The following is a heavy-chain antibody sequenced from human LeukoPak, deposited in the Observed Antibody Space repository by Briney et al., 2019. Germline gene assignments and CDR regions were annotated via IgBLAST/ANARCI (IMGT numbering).Heavy chain of an antibody. CDR1: GFTFSNYA. Sequence: GGSLRLSCAASGFTFSNYAMNWVRQAPGKGLDWVSGISYSGDSTYYAGSVKGRFTISRDNSKNTVYLQMNSLSAEDTAIYYCAKDVARSSHYFDYWGQGSLVTVSS. CDR3: AKDVARSSHYFDY. D-gene: IGHD3-10*01. CDR2: ISYSGDST. V-gene: IGHV3-23*01. J-gene: IGHJ4*02.